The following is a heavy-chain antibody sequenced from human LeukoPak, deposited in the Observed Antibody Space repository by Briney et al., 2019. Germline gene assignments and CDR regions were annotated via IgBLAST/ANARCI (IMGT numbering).Heavy chain of an antibody. CDR1: GFTFSSYG. J-gene: IGHJ4*02. CDR2: IRYDGSNK. CDR3: ARGTATNYYFDY. Sequence: GGSLRLSCAASGFTFSSYGMHWVRQAPGKGLEWVAFIRYDGSNKYYADSVKGRFTISRDNSKNTLYPQMNSLRAEDTAVYYCARGTATNYYFDYWGQGTLVTVSS. V-gene: IGHV3-30*02. D-gene: IGHD5-18*01.